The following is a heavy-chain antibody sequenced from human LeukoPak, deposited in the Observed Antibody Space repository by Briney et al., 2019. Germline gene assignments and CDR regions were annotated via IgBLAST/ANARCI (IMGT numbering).Heavy chain of an antibody. J-gene: IGHJ4*02. CDR3: AREPFWSGYYSNLHFDY. CDR2: ISSSSKWM. CDR1: EFTFSSYN. Sequence: PGGSLRLSCVASEFTFSSYNMNWVRLAPGKGLEWVASISSSSKWMYYTDSVKGRFTISRDNAKNSLYLQMSSLRAEDTAVYYCAREPFWSGYYSNLHFDYWGQGTLVTVSS. D-gene: IGHD3-3*01. V-gene: IGHV3-21*01.